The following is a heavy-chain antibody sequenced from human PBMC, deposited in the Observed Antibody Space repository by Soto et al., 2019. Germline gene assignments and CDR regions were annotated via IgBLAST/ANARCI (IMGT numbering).Heavy chain of an antibody. V-gene: IGHV4-59*01. CDR1: GGSISSYY. D-gene: IGHD6-13*01. Sequence: PSETLSLTCTVSGGSISSYYCSWIRQTPGKGLEWIGYIYYSGSTNYNPSLKSRVTISVDTSKNQFSLKLSSVTAADTAVYYCARGAALGGIAAAGSFDYWGQGTLVTVSS. CDR3: ARGAALGGIAAAGSFDY. CDR2: IYYSGST. J-gene: IGHJ4*02.